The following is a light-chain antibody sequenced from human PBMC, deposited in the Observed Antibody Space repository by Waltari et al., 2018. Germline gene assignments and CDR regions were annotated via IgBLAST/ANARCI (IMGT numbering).Light chain of an antibody. CDR2: DVS. Sequence: QSALTQPRSVSGSPGQSVTISCTGTSSDVGAYNYVCWYQQHPARAPKLMIYDVSERPSGVSARFSGSKSGNTATLTISGLQADDGADYYCCSYAGSSTLVFGGGTTLTVV. CDR3: CSYAGSSTLV. J-gene: IGLJ3*02. V-gene: IGLV2-11*01. CDR1: SSDVGAYNY.